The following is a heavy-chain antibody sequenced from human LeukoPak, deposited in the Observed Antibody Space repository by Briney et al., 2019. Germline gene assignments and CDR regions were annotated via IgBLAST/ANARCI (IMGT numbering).Heavy chain of an antibody. J-gene: IGHJ5*02. Sequence: GGSLRLSCAASGFTFSSYAVSWVRQAPGKGLEGVSAITGSGGYTYYADSVKGRFTISRDNSKNTLYLQMNSLRAEDTAVYYCAKVGVAGGYYWFDPWGQGTLVTVSS. V-gene: IGHV3-23*01. D-gene: IGHD6-19*01. CDR3: AKVGVAGGYYWFDP. CDR2: ITGSGGYT. CDR1: GFTFSSYA.